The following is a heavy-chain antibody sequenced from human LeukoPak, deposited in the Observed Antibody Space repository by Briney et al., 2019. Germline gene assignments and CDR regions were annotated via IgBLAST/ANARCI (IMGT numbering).Heavy chain of an antibody. J-gene: IGHJ3*02. CDR2: IYYSGSA. D-gene: IGHD6-19*01. CDR3: AREHHSSGWYRTNDAFDI. CDR1: GGSISSSSYY. Sequence: PSETLSLTCTVSGGSISSSSYYWGWIRQPPGKGLEWIGSIYYSGSAYYNPSLKSRVTISVDTSKNQFSLKLSSVTAADTAVYYCAREHHSSGWYRTNDAFDIWGQGTMVTVSS. V-gene: IGHV4-39*07.